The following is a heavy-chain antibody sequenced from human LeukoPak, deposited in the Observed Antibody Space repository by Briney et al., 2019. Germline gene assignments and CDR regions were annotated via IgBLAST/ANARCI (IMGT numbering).Heavy chain of an antibody. Sequence: GGSLRLSCAASGFTFSTYTVAWVRQAPGKGLQWVSSIETSSTYINYADSVKGRFTISRDNAKNSLYLQMDSLRAEDTAVYYCARAPLPVVVDYWGRGTLVTVSS. CDR3: ARAPLPVVVDY. V-gene: IGHV3-21*01. CDR2: IETSSTYI. J-gene: IGHJ4*02. CDR1: GFTFSTYT. D-gene: IGHD2-21*01.